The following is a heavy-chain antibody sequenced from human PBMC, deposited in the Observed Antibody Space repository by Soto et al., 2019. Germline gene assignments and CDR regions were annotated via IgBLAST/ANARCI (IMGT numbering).Heavy chain of an antibody. Sequence: QVQLQESGPGLVKPSGTLSLTCAVSGGSISSSNWWSWVRQPPGKGLEWIGEIYHSGSTNYKPSLKSRVTISVDKSNNQISMNPSSENVADTARHICARDRRVTETTYLYYYNDMAGRGQGATDTVS. J-gene: IGHJ6*02. CDR3: ARDRRVTETTYLYYYNDMAG. CDR2: IYHSGST. V-gene: IGHV4-4*02. CDR1: GGSISSSNW. D-gene: IGHD4-17*01.